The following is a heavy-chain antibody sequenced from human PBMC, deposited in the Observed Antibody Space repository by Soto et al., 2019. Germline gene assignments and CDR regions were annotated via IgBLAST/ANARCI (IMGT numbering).Heavy chain of an antibody. CDR2: IYHSGSN. CDR3: ARGPRETRIITS. CDR1: GGSISSGGYS. Sequence: QLQLQESGSGLVKPSQTLSLTCAVSGGSISSGGYSWSWIRQPPGKGLEWIGYIYHSGSNYYNPSVKGRVTISIDRSKTQFSLKLSSVTAADTAVYYCARGPRETRIITSWGQGTLVTVSS. V-gene: IGHV4-30-2*01. J-gene: IGHJ5*02. D-gene: IGHD2-15*01.